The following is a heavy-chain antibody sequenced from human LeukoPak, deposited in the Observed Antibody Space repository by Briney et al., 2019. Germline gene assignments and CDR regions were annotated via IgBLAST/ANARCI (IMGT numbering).Heavy chain of an antibody. V-gene: IGHV3-20*04. CDR2: INWSGGST. CDR1: GFSFDDYG. Sequence: PGGSLRLSCAASGFSFDDYGMSWVRHAPGKGLEWDSGINWSGGSTGYADSVKVRFTISRDNAKNSLYLQMSSLRAEDTALYYCARAYSSSWYFFDYWGQGTLVTVSS. J-gene: IGHJ4*02. CDR3: ARAYSSSWYFFDY. D-gene: IGHD6-13*01.